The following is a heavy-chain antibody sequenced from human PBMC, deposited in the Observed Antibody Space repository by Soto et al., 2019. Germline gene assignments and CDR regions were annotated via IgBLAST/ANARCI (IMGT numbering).Heavy chain of an antibody. CDR3: ARAPSGSYPEFAY. J-gene: IGHJ4*02. CDR1: GFIFSSYT. V-gene: IGHV3-30-3*01. Sequence: QVQLVESGGGVVQPGRSLRLSCAASGFIFSSYTMHWVRQAPGKGLEWVGVITYDGSNQYYADSVKDRFTISRDNSRNMLFLQMNSLRPDDTAVYYCARAPSGSYPEFAYWGQGTLVTVAS. CDR2: ITYDGSNQ. D-gene: IGHD1-26*01.